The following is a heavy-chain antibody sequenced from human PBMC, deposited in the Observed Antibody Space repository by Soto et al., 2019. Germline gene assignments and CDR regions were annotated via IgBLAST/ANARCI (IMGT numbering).Heavy chain of an antibody. V-gene: IGHV4-39*02. CDR2: IYYTGST. Sequence: QLQVQESGPGLVKPSETLSLTCTVSGGSISRSSYYWGWIRQPPGKGLEWIGTIYYTGSTYHNPSLKSRVTISVDTSNNQFSLKLTSVTAADTAVYYCARDRGMDSNHGMDVWGQGTTVTVSS. J-gene: IGHJ6*02. CDR1: GGSISRSSYY. CDR3: ARDRGMDSNHGMDV. D-gene: IGHD4-4*01.